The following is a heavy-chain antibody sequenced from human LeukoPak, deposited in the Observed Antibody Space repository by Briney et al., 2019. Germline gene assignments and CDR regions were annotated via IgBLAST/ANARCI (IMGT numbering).Heavy chain of an antibody. Sequence: GGSLRLSCAASGFTFSSYAVSWVPQASGKGLEWVSAISGSGGDTFYADSVKGRFSISRDNSENRVFLQMNSLRAEDTAMYYCVSWFGEPPNFDYWGQGTLVTVSS. CDR2: ISGSGGDT. D-gene: IGHD3-10*01. CDR1: GFTFSSYA. V-gene: IGHV3-23*01. J-gene: IGHJ4*02. CDR3: VSWFGEPPNFDY.